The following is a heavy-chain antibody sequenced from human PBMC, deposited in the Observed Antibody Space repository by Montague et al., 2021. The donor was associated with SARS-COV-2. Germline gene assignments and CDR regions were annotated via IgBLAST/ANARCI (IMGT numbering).Heavy chain of an antibody. J-gene: IGHJ4*02. CDR3: ARSGWLTRGFDS. D-gene: IGHD5-12*01. CDR2: INYSGIT. V-gene: IGHV4-59*01. Sequence: SETRSLTCTVSGGSISTYYWSWIRQPPGKGLEWIAYINYSGITNHNPSLKSRVSVSLDTSKNHFSLNLKSVTAADTAFYYCARSGWLTRGFDSWGQGTLVFVSS. CDR1: GGSISTYY.